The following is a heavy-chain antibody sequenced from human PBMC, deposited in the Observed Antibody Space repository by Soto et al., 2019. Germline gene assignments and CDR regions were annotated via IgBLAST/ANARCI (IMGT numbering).Heavy chain of an antibody. D-gene: IGHD3-3*01. Sequence: GASVKVSCKASGGTFSSYTISWVRQAPGQGLEWMGRIIPILGIANYAQKFQGRVTITADKSTSTAYMELSSLRSEDTAVYYCELTIFGVETCDYYYMDVWGKGTTVTVSS. J-gene: IGHJ6*03. CDR2: IIPILGIA. CDR1: GGTFSSYT. CDR3: ELTIFGVETCDYYYMDV. V-gene: IGHV1-69*02.